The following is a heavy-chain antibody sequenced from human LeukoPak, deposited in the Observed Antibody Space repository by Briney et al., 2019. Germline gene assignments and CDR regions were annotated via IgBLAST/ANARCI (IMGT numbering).Heavy chain of an antibody. Sequence: PGGSLRLSCAASGFTFSAYGVHWVRQAPGKGLEGLATISYDGSHKYYADFVKGRFTISRDNSKNTLYLQMNSLRAGDTAVYYCAKDIDPGASYFDYWGQGTLVTVSS. V-gene: IGHV3-30*18. D-gene: IGHD4/OR15-4a*01. J-gene: IGHJ4*02. CDR1: GFTFSAYG. CDR3: AKDIDPGASYFDY. CDR2: ISYDGSHK.